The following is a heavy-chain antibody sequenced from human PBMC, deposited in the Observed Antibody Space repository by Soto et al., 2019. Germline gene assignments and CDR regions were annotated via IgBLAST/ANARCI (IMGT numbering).Heavy chain of an antibody. CDR2: ISNNGAHT. CDR1: CFPFSNDE. CDR3: ARRGYGSRWPNVYMDV. D-gene: IGHD6-13*01. J-gene: IGHJ6*03. Sequence: PGGSLRVSFAAPCFPFSNDEMHWVRPAPGKGLEYVSGISNNGAHTDYAKSVKGRFTISRDNSENTLYLQMGSLRAKDMTLYYCARRGYGSRWPNVYMDVWGKGTTVTVSS. V-gene: IGHV3-64*01.